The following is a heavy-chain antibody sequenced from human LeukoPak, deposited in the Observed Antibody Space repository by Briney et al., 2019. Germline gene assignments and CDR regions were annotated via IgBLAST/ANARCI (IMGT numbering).Heavy chain of an antibody. CDR2: ISSSSSYI. CDR1: GFTFSSYS. J-gene: IGHJ5*02. Sequence: GGSLRLSCAASGFTFSSYSMNWVRQAPGKGLEWVSSISSSSSYIYYADSVKGRFTISRDNAKNSLYLQMNGLRAEDTAVYYCARDLLVLNLSGPKGEFDPWGQGTLVTVSS. D-gene: IGHD5-12*01. V-gene: IGHV3-21*01. CDR3: ARDLLVLNLSGPKGEFDP.